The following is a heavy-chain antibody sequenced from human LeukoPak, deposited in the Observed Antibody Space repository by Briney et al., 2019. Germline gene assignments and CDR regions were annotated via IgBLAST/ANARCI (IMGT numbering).Heavy chain of an antibody. CDR1: GGTFSSYA. CDR3: ARAAAVRWANPNDMGY. J-gene: IGHJ4*02. V-gene: IGHV1-69*13. CDR2: IIPIFGTA. Sequence: ASVKVSCKASGGTFSSYAISWVRQAPGQGLEWMGGIIPIFGTANYAQKFQGRVTITADESTSPAYMELSSLRSEDTAVYYCARAAAVRWANPNDMGYWGQGTLVTVSS. D-gene: IGHD6-13*01.